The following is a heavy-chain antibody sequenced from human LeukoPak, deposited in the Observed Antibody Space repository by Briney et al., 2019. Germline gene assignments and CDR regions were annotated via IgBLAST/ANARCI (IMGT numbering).Heavy chain of an antibody. CDR2: IKQDGNET. V-gene: IGHV3-7*01. CDR1: GFTFSSYW. CDR3: VRDMDV. Sequence: GGSLRLSCAASGFTFSSYWMHWVRQAPGKGLEWVANIKQDGNETYYVDSVKGRFTISRDNAKNSLYLQMNSLRVEDTAVYYCVRDMDVWGKGTTVTVSS. J-gene: IGHJ6*03.